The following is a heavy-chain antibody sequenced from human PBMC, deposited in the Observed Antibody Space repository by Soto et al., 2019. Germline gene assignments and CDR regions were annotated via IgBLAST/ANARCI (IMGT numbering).Heavy chain of an antibody. J-gene: IGHJ4*02. CDR1: GFALSPYW. D-gene: IGHD1-1*01. V-gene: IGHV3-7*03. CDR3: ARLTEAVTTFVY. CDR2: INQDGSVK. Sequence: VGSLRLSCEASGFALSPYWMSWVRQAPGKGLEWVASINQDGSVKHYVDSVRGRFTISRDNAKNSLFLQMNSLSAEDTAVYYCARLTEAVTTFVYWGQGTPVTV.